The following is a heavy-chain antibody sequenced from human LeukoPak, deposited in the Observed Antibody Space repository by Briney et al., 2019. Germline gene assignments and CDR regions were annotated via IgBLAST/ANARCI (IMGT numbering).Heavy chain of an antibody. CDR3: AREHQRAAAGNGYYYYGMDV. CDR1: GYAFTSYG. D-gene: IGHD6-13*01. V-gene: IGHV1-8*02. Sequence: GASVTVSCKASGYAFTSYGINWVRQATGQGLEWMGWMNPNSGNTGYAQKFQGRVTVTRNTSISTAYMELSSLRSEDTAVYYCAREHQRAAAGNGYYYYGMDVWGQGTTVTVSS. J-gene: IGHJ6*02. CDR2: MNPNSGNT.